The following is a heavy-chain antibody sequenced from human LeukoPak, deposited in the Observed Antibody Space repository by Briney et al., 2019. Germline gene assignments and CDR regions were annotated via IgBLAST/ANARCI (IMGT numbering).Heavy chain of an antibody. Sequence: SETLSLTCTVSGGSISSSSYYWGWIRQPPGKGLEWIGSIYYSGSTYYNPSLKSRATISVDTSKNQLSLKLSSVTAADTAVYYGAGGELLWFGETKGSDYWGQGTLVTVSS. CDR3: AGGELLWFGETKGSDY. V-gene: IGHV4-39*01. CDR1: GGSISSSSYY. J-gene: IGHJ4*02. CDR2: IYYSGST. D-gene: IGHD3-10*01.